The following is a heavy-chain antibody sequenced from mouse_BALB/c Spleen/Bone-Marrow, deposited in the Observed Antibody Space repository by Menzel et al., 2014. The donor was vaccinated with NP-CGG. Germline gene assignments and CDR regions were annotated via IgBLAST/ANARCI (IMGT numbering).Heavy chain of an antibody. D-gene: IGHD1-2*01. CDR1: GCTFTSYV. CDR2: TNPYNDGT. CDR3: ARGGYYGYYAMDY. J-gene: IGHJ4*01. V-gene: IGHV1-14*01. Sequence: VQLKESGPELVKPGASVKMSCKASGCTFTSYVMHWVKQKPGQGLEWIGYTNPYNDGTKYNEKFKGKATLTSDKSSSTAYMELSSLTSEDSAVYYCARGGYYGYYAMDYWGQGTSVTVSS.